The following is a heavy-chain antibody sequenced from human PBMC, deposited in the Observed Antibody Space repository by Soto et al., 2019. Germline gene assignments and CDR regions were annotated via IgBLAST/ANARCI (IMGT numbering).Heavy chain of an antibody. CDR1: GGSISSYY. CDR2: IYYSGST. D-gene: IGHD1-26*01. V-gene: IGHV4-59*01. J-gene: IGHJ4*01. CDR3: ARGGLGSYFFDY. Sequence: LSLTCTVSGGSISSYYWSWIRQPPGKGLEWIGYIYYSGSTNYNPSLKSRVTISVDTSKNQFSLKLSSVTAADTAVYYCARGGLGSYFFDYWGHGTLVTVSS.